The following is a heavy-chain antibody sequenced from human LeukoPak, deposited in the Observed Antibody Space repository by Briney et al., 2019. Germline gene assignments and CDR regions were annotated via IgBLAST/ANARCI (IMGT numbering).Heavy chain of an antibody. V-gene: IGHV4-4*02. CDR3: AAFGSGSYYRSY. Sequence: PSETLSLTCAVSGGSISSSNWWSWVRQPPGKGLEWIGEIYHSGSTNYNPSLKSRVTISLDKSKDQFSLKLSSVTAADTAVYYCAAFGSGSYYRSYWGQGTLVTVSS. D-gene: IGHD3-10*01. J-gene: IGHJ4*02. CDR2: IYHSGST. CDR1: GGSISSSNW.